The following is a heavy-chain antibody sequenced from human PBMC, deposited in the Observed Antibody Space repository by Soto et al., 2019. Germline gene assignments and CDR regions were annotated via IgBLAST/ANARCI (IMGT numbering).Heavy chain of an antibody. CDR1: RFIFSDYA. D-gene: IGHD3-10*01. J-gene: IGHJ5*01. CDR3: AKDAVSYDGEWDWFDS. CDR2: IGGGSTDR. Sequence: DVQLLESGGGLVQPGGSLTLSCAASRFIFSDYAMNWVRQAPGKGLEWVSSIGGGSTDRYYADSVKGRFIISRDNSKNTMYLQMNSLRDDDTAVYYGAKDAVSYDGEWDWFDSWGQGTLVTVSS. V-gene: IGHV3-23*01.